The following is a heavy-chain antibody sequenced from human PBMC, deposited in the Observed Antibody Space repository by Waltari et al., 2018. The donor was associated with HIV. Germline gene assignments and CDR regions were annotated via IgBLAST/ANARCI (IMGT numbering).Heavy chain of an antibody. J-gene: IGHJ5*02. CDR2: IIPIFGTA. Sequence: QVQLVQSGAEVKKPGSSVKVSCKASGGTFSSYAISWVRQAPGQWLEWMGGIIPIFGTANYAQKFQGRVTITADESTSTAYMELSSLGSEDTAVYYCARVGGSYYLNWFDPWGQGTLVTVSS. V-gene: IGHV1-69*01. CDR3: ARVGGSYYLNWFDP. D-gene: IGHD1-26*01. CDR1: GGTFSSYA.